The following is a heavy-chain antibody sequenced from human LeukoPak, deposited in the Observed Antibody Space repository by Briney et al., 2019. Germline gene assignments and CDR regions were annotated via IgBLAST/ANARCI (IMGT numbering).Heavy chain of an antibody. CDR1: GVSFSGYY. CDR3: AMSITMIIVIVKRPPTIDY. J-gene: IGHJ4*02. Sequence: SETLSLTCAVYGVSFSGYYWSWLRQPPGKGLEWIGEINHSGSTNYNPSLKSRVTISVDTSKNQFSLKLSSVTAADTAVYYCAMSITMIIVIVKRPPTIDYWGQGTLVTVSS. D-gene: IGHD3-22*01. V-gene: IGHV4-34*01. CDR2: INHSGST.